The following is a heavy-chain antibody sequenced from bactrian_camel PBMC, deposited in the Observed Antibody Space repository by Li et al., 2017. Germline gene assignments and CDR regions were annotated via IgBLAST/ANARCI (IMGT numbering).Heavy chain of an antibody. J-gene: IGHJ4*01. CDR3: AADSVNLQLARWYNY. D-gene: IGHD6*01. CDR1: YFPYDTNNR. V-gene: IGHV3S66*01. Sequence: DVQLVESGGGSVQAGGSLRLTCLALYFPYDTNNRMGWFRQVPGKEREGVARLYRGSGSTYYADSVKGRFTIVHDSARNTVYLQMNNLQPEDTAMYFCAADSVNLQLARWYNYWGQGTQVTVS. CDR2: LYRGSGST.